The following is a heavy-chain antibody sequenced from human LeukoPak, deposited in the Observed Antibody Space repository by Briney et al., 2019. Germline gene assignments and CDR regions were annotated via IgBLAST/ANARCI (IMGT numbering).Heavy chain of an antibody. V-gene: IGHV5-51*01. D-gene: IGHD3-10*01. CDR1: WWRFNNQW. CDR2: FYPHDSDT. Sequence: GGSLEISLHGSWWRFNNQWMALVRAMPGKDMGWMGVFYPHDSDTRYSPSFQGQVNIPTAKSITTSYLQWSRLKASDTAMYYCAKVYYDTYYYGSWPAYYFDYWGQGTLVTVSS. J-gene: IGHJ4*02. CDR3: AKVYYDTYYYGSWPAYYFDY.